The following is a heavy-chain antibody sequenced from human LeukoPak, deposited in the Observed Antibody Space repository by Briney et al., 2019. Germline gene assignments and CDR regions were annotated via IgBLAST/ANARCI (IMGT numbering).Heavy chain of an antibody. J-gene: IGHJ6*02. Sequence: PSETLSLTCIVSGGSIRNYYWKWIRQSPGKGREWLGFIHYSGSTYYRTTLKRRVTMSVDTSKNQFSLKLTSVTAADTAGYYGARGGDSSGYLNHYYYGMDVWGQGTTVTVSS. CDR1: GGSIRNYY. CDR3: ARGGDSSGYLNHYYYGMDV. D-gene: IGHD5-18*01. V-gene: IGHV4-59*01. CDR2: IHYSGST.